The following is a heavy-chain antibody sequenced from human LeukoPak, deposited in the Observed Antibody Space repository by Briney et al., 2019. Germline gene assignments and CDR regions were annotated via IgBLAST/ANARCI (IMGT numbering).Heavy chain of an antibody. Sequence: PGGSLRLSCAASGFTVSSNYMSWVSQAPGKGLEWVSVIYSGGSSSYTDSVKGRFTISRDNSKNTLSLQMNSLRAEDTAVYYCARGGSTWDWYFDLWGRGTLVTVSS. CDR2: IYSGGSS. CDR1: GFTVSSNY. CDR3: ARGGSTWDWYFDL. J-gene: IGHJ2*01. D-gene: IGHD6-13*01. V-gene: IGHV3-53*01.